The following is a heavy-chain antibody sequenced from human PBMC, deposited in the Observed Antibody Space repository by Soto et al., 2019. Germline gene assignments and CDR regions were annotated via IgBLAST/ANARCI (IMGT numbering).Heavy chain of an antibody. Sequence: ASVKVSCKASGYTFTSYYMHWVRQATGQGLEWMGIINPSGGSTSYAQKFQGRVTMTRDTSTSTVYMELSSLRSEDTAVYYCARAPYGDSPSFWFDPWGQGTLVTVSS. CDR1: GYTFTSYY. CDR3: ARAPYGDSPSFWFDP. CDR2: INPSGGST. D-gene: IGHD4-17*01. V-gene: IGHV1-46*01. J-gene: IGHJ5*02.